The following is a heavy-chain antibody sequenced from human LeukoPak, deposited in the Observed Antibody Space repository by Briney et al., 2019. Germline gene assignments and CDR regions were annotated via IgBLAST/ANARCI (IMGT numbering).Heavy chain of an antibody. Sequence: ASVKVSCKASGYRFTDYWIQWVRQAPGQGLEWMGWINTNTGGTVYAQKFQGRVTMTRDTSLTTSYMDLGRLTSDDTAVYYCARGGSFHEFDIWGQGTMDIVSS. CDR3: ARGGSFHEFDI. V-gene: IGHV1-2*02. J-gene: IGHJ3*02. CDR2: INTNTGGT. CDR1: GYRFTDYW. D-gene: IGHD3-10*01.